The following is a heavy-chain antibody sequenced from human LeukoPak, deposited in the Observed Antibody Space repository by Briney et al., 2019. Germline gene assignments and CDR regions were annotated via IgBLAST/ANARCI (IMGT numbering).Heavy chain of an antibody. D-gene: IGHD2-15*01. CDR3: ARARVVAAPNWFDP. J-gene: IGHJ5*02. Sequence: ASVKVSCRVSGYTLTELSMHWVRQAPGKGLEWMGGFDPEDGETIYAQKFQGRVTITADKSTSTAYMELSSLRSEDTAVYYCARARVVAAPNWFDPWGQGTLVTVSS. CDR2: FDPEDGET. V-gene: IGHV1-24*01. CDR1: GYTLTELS.